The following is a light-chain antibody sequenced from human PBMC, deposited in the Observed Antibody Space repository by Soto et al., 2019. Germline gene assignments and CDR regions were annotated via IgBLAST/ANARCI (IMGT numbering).Light chain of an antibody. CDR3: QQYNSYSPT. Sequence: DIPMTQSPSTLSASVGDRVTIPCRASQSISSWLAWYQQKPGKAPKLLIYDASSLESGVPSRFSGSGSGTEFTLTISSLQPDDFATYYCQQYNSYSPTFGPGTKVDIK. CDR1: QSISSW. CDR2: DAS. J-gene: IGKJ3*01. V-gene: IGKV1-5*01.